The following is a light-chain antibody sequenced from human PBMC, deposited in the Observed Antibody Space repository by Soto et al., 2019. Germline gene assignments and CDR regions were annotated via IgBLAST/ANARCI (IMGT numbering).Light chain of an antibody. V-gene: IGLV7-46*01. J-gene: IGLJ7*01. CDR3: LVSLSGARV. Sequence: QAVVTQEPSLTVSQGGPVTLTCGSSTGAVTSGHYPYWFQQKPGQAPRTLIYDTRNKHSWTPARFSGSLLGGKAALTLAGAQPEDEAVYYCLVSLSGARVFGGGTQLTVL. CDR1: TGAVTSGHY. CDR2: DTR.